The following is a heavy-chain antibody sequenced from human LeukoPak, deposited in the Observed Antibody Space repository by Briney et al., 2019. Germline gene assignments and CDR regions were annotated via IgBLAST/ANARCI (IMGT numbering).Heavy chain of an antibody. CDR2: IIPIFGTA. V-gene: IGHV1-69*13. CDR3: ARDSGGDYGEFDY. J-gene: IGHJ4*02. CDR1: GGTFSSYA. Sequence: SVKVSCKASGGTFSSYAISWVRQAPGQGLEWMGGIIPIFGTANYAQKFQGRVTITADESTSTAYMELSSLRSDDTAVYYCARDSGGDYGEFDYWGQGTLVTVSS. D-gene: IGHD4-17*01.